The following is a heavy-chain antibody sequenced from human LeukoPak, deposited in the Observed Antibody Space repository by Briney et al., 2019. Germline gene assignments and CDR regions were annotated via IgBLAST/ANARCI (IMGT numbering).Heavy chain of an antibody. CDR3: ARAPYSSSSTALGY. CDR1: GFTFSSYS. D-gene: IGHD6-6*01. Sequence: QPGGSLRLSCAASGFTFSSYSMNWVRQAPGKGLEWVSYISSSSTIYYADSVKGRFTISRDNAKNSLYLQMNSLRAEDTAVYYCARAPYSSSSTALGYWGQGTLVTVSS. V-gene: IGHV3-48*01. CDR2: ISSSSTI. J-gene: IGHJ4*02.